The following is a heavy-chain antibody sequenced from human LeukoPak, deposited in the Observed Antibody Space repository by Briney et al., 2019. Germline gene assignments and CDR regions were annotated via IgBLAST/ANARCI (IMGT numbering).Heavy chain of an antibody. V-gene: IGHV4-39*01. D-gene: IGHD3-22*01. CDR3: ARRQYYYDNTYYSSSYWYFDL. Sequence: SETLSLTCNVSGGSISSITHYWDWIRQPPGKGLEWIGSIYHSGSTYYNSSLKSRLTISVDTTKSQFSLRLSSVTAADTAVYYCARRQYYYDNTYYSSSYWYFDLWGRGTLVTVSS. CDR2: IYHSGST. J-gene: IGHJ2*01. CDR1: GGSISSITHY.